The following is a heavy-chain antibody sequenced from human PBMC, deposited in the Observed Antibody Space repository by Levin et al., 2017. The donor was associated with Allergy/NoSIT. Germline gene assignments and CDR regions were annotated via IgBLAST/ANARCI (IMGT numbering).Heavy chain of an antibody. CDR3: AKDLSFGYSTLPHDAFDV. V-gene: IGHV3-23*01. CDR1: GFIFSNYA. J-gene: IGHJ3*01. Sequence: PGGSLRLSCAASGFIFSNYAMRWVRQAPGKGLQWVSGTSGSGATTYYADSVKGRFTISRDNTKNTLYLQMDRLRAEDTAFYYCAKDLSFGYSTLPHDAFDVWGQGTMVTVSS. D-gene: IGHD4-11*01. CDR2: TSGSGATT.